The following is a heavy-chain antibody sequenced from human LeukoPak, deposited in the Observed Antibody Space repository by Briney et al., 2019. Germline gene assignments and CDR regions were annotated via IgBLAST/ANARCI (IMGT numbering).Heavy chain of an antibody. Sequence: GGSLRLSCAASRFTFSNYAMHWVRQAPGKGLEWVAVISYDGSNKYYADSVKGRFTISRDISKNTLYLQMNSLRAEDTAVYYCARDRTRDGYNQGRVFDYWGQGTLVTVSS. CDR3: ARDRTRDGYNQGRVFDY. D-gene: IGHD5-24*01. CDR1: RFTFSNYA. J-gene: IGHJ4*02. CDR2: ISYDGSNK. V-gene: IGHV3-30-3*01.